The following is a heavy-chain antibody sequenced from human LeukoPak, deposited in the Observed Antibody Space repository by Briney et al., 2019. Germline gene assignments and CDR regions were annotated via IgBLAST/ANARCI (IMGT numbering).Heavy chain of an antibody. D-gene: IGHD5-18*01. Sequence: GGSLRLSCAASGFSFTTSWMSWVRQAPGKGLEWVASIEQDGSEKYYVDSVKGRFTISRDNAKNSLFLQMNSLRAEDTAVYYCAKGHTSLAPGGQGALVTVPS. CDR1: GFSFTTSW. J-gene: IGHJ4*02. CDR3: AKGHTSLAP. CDR2: IEQDGSEK. V-gene: IGHV3-7*01.